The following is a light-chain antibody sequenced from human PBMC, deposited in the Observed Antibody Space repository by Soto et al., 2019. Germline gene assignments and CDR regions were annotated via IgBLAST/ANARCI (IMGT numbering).Light chain of an antibody. CDR3: SSYTSSSTVV. CDR2: EVN. CDR1: SSDVGAYKF. V-gene: IGLV2-14*01. J-gene: IGLJ2*01. Sequence: QSALTQPASVSGSPGQSITISCTGTSSDVGAYKFVSWYQQHPGKAPKFMIYEVNNRPSGVSNRFSGSKSGNTASLTISGLQAEDEADYYCSSYTSSSTVVFGGGTKLTVL.